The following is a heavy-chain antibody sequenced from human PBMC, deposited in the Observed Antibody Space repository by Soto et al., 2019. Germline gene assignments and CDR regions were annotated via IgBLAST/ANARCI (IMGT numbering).Heavy chain of an antibody. CDR1: GFTFSSYA. CDR3: AKDLRSAADYDFWSGTR. V-gene: IGHV3-23*01. CDR2: ISGSGGST. J-gene: IGHJ4*02. Sequence: EVQLLESGGGLVQPGGSLRLSCAASGFTFSSYAMSWVRQAPGKGLEWVSAISGSGGSTYYADSVKGRFTISRDNSKNTLYLQMNSLRAEDTAVYYCAKDLRSAADYDFWSGTRGGQGTLVTVSS. D-gene: IGHD3-3*01.